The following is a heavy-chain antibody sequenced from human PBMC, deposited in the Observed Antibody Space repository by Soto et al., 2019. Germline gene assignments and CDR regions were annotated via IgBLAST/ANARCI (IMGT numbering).Heavy chain of an antibody. J-gene: IGHJ3*02. Sequence: GGSLRLSCAASGFTFSSYAMSWVRQAPGKGLEWVSAISGSGGSTYYADSVKGRFTISRDNSKKTLYLQMNSLRAEDTAVYYCAKEGSVYNWNDGSAAFDIWGQGTMVTVSS. CDR1: GFTFSSYA. D-gene: IGHD1-1*01. CDR3: AKEGSVYNWNDGSAAFDI. V-gene: IGHV3-23*01. CDR2: ISGSGGST.